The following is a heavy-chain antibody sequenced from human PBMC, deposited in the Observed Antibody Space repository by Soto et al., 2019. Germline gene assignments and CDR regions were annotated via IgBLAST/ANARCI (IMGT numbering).Heavy chain of an antibody. CDR3: ANQKIRFSVAGTLYGLGV. Sequence: PGGSLRLSCAASGFSFSTYAMHWVRQAPGRGLEWAAVISFDGSTIYYAGSVKGRFTIFRDNAKNSLFLQMNGLRDDDTAVYYCANQKIRFSVAGTLYGLGVWGQGTTVTVSS. CDR1: GFSFSTYA. CDR2: ISFDGSTI. J-gene: IGHJ6*02. D-gene: IGHD6-19*01. V-gene: IGHV3-30*04.